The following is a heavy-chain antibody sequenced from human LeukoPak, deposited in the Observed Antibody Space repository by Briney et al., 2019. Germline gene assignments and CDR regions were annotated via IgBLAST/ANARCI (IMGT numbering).Heavy chain of an antibody. CDR3: ARTYAAYNYFDY. V-gene: IGHV3-53*04. D-gene: IGHD2-2*02. J-gene: IGHJ4*02. CDR1: GFTFSSYA. Sequence: GGSLRLSCAASGFTFSSYALSWVRQAPGKGLEWVSVIYSGGSTYYADSVKGRFTISRHNSKNTLYLQMNSLRAEDTAVYYCARTYAAYNYFDYWGQGTLVTVSS. CDR2: IYSGGST.